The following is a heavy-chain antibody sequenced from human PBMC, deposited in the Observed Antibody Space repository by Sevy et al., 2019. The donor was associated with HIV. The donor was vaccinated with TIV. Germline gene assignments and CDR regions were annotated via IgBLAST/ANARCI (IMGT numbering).Heavy chain of an antibody. V-gene: IGHV3-23*01. CDR1: GFTFSSYA. CDR2: ISGSGGST. Sequence: GGSLRLSCAASGFTFSSYAMSWVRQAPGKGLEWVSAISGSGGSTYYADSVKGRFTISRDNCKNTLYLQMNSLRAEDMDVYYCAKDQRLDHGYYGSSWPFDYWGQGTLVTVSS. CDR3: AKDQRLDHGYYGSSWPFDY. J-gene: IGHJ4*02. D-gene: IGHD6-13*01.